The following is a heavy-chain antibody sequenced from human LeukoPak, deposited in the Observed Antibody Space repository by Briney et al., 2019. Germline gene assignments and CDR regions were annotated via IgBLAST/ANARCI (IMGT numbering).Heavy chain of an antibody. CDR2: IKQDGSEK. J-gene: IGHJ4*02. CDR1: GFTFSSYA. V-gene: IGHV3-7*01. Sequence: PGGSLRLSCAASGFTFSSYAMHWVRQAPGKGLEWVANIKQDGSEKYYVDSVKGRFTISRDNAKNSLYLQMNSLRAEDTAVYYCARDPSSLRDSFDYWGQGTLVTVSS. CDR3: ARDPSSLRDSFDY.